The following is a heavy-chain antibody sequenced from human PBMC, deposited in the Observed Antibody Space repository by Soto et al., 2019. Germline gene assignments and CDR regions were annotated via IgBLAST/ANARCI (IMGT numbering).Heavy chain of an antibody. Sequence: EVQLVETGGGLIQPGGSLRLSCAVSGFTVSTNYMSWVRQAPGKGLEWVSVISGGGSSTYYTDSVKGRFTISRDNSKNTLYLQMNSLRADDTAVYYCAKGPTIFGVVISFDFYYGMYVWGQGTTVTVSS. CDR3: AKGPTIFGVVISFDFYYGMYV. V-gene: IGHV3-53*02. J-gene: IGHJ6*02. CDR2: ISGGGSST. CDR1: GFTVSTNY. D-gene: IGHD3-3*01.